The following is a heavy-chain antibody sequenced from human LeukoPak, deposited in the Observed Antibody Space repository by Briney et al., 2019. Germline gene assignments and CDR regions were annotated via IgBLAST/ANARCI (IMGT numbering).Heavy chain of an antibody. Sequence: PGGSLRLSCGASGFMFNDFWMSWVRQVPGKGLEWVANINEDGSETGYVDSVKGRFTISRDNAQNSVYLEMDSLRGDDTGVYFCAKRNTFWFFENWGQGALVTVSS. CDR2: INEDGSET. D-gene: IGHD3-9*01. CDR3: AKRNTFWFFEN. CDR1: GFMFNDFW. V-gene: IGHV3-7*01. J-gene: IGHJ4*02.